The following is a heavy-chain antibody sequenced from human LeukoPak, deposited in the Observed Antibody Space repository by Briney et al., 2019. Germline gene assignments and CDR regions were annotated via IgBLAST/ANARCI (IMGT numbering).Heavy chain of an antibody. V-gene: IGHV3-7*03. CDR1: GFTFSNFW. CDR2: IKQDGSEK. Sequence: GGSLRLSCAASGFTFSNFWMSWVRQAPGKGLEWVANIKQDGSEKHYVDSVKGRFTISRDNARNSLYLQMNSLRAEDTAVYYCARDRYAMAAGTDDAFDIWGQGTMVTVSS. D-gene: IGHD6-13*01. J-gene: IGHJ3*02. CDR3: ARDRYAMAAGTDDAFDI.